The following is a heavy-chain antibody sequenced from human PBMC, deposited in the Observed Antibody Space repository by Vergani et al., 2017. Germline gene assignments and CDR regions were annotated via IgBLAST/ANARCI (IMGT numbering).Heavy chain of an antibody. D-gene: IGHD3-10*01. J-gene: IGHJ4*02. CDR2: LSASGSSR. V-gene: IGHV3-23*01. CDR3: ARFYGSGRFFDY. Sequence: EVQMLESGGGLVQPGGSLRLSCGASGFTFSDYAMSWVRQAPGKGLEWVSGLSASGSSRFYADSVKGRFTISRDNSKDTLFLHMSSLRGEDTAVYYCARFYGSGRFFDYWGQGTLVTVSS. CDR1: GFTFSDYA.